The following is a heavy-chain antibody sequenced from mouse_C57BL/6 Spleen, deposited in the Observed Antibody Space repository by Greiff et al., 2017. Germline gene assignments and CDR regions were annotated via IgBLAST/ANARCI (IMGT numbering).Heavy chain of an antibody. J-gene: IGHJ4*01. CDR2: IDPSDSYT. CDR1: GYTFTSYW. V-gene: IGHV1-69*01. CDR3: ASPPGSSYPYAMDY. Sequence: QVQLQQPGAELVMPGASVKLSCKASGYTFTSYWMHWVKQRPGQGLEWIGEIDPSDSYTNYNQKFKGKSTLTVDKSSSTADMRLSSLTSEDSAVYYCASPPGSSYPYAMDYWGQGTSVTVSS. D-gene: IGHD1-1*01.